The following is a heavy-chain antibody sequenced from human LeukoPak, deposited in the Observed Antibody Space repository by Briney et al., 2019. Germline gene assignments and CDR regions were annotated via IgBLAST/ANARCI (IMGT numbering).Heavy chain of an antibody. J-gene: IGHJ4*02. CDR1: GYTFTSYG. V-gene: IGHV1-18*01. D-gene: IGHD5-12*01. Sequence: ASVKVSCKASGYTFTSYGISWVRQAPGQGLEWMGWISAYNGNTNHAQKLQGRVTMTTDTSTSTAYMELRSLRSDDTAVYYCARVSGQYNGYDNYFDYWGQGTLVTVSS. CDR3: ARVSGQYNGYDNYFDY. CDR2: ISAYNGNT.